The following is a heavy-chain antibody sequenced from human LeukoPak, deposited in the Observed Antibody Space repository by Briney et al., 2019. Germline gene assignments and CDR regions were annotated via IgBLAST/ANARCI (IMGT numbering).Heavy chain of an antibody. J-gene: IGHJ3*02. CDR3: ARDPHSFDI. Sequence: GGSLRLSCAASGFTFSNYWMSWVRQAPGKGLEWVANIMQDGSAKYNVDSVKGRFTISKDDAKNSLYLQMNSLRAEDTAVYYCARDPHSFDIWGQGTMVTVSS. CDR2: IMQDGSAK. D-gene: IGHD2-21*01. V-gene: IGHV3-7*01. CDR1: GFTFSNYW.